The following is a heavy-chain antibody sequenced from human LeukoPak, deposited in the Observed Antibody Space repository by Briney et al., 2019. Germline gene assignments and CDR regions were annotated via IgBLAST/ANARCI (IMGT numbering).Heavy chain of an antibody. Sequence: GGSLRLSCEASGFSFSDYWMSWVRQAPGKGLEWVSAISGSGGSTYYADSVKGRLTISRDNSKNTLYLQMNSLRADDTAVYYCAKGLSRGSNYGYFDYWGQGTLVTVSS. CDR2: ISGSGGST. CDR3: AKGLSRGSNYGYFDY. J-gene: IGHJ4*02. D-gene: IGHD5-18*01. V-gene: IGHV3-23*01. CDR1: GFSFSDYW.